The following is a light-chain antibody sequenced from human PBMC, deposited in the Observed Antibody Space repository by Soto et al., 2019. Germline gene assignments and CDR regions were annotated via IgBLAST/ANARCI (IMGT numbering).Light chain of an antibody. J-gene: IGKJ1*01. Sequence: EVVLTQSPDTLSVSPGERANLSCRASQSVISSYLAWYQQKPGQAPRLLIYGASSRATGIPDRFSGSGSGTDFTLTTNRLEPEDFAVYYCQQYGSSPKTFGQGTKVDI. CDR2: GAS. CDR3: QQYGSSPKT. CDR1: QSVISSY. V-gene: IGKV3-20*01.